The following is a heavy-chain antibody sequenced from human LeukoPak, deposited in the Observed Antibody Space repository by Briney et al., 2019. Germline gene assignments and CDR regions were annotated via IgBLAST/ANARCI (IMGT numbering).Heavy chain of an antibody. CDR3: ARHDSGAAAGTFDY. Sequence: PSETLSLTCTASGGSIRSFYWSWIRQPPGKALEWIGYIYYSGSTNYDPSLKSRVTISVDTSKNQLSMKMSSVTAADTAVYYCARHDSGAAAGTFDYWGQGTLVTVSS. CDR1: GGSIRSFY. CDR2: IYYSGST. V-gene: IGHV4-59*08. J-gene: IGHJ4*02. D-gene: IGHD6-13*01.